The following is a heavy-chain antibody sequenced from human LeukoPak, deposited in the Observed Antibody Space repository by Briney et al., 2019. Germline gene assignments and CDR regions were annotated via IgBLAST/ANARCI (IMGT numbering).Heavy chain of an antibody. Sequence: SSETLSLTCAVYGGSFSGYYWSWIRQPPGKGLEWIGEINHSGSTNYNPSLKSRVTISVDTSKNQFSLKLSSVTAADTAVYYCARRPDCSSTSCSPSIWLDPWGQGTLVTVSS. CDR1: GGSFSGYY. CDR3: ARRPDCSSTSCSPSIWLDP. D-gene: IGHD2-2*01. V-gene: IGHV4-34*01. CDR2: INHSGST. J-gene: IGHJ5*02.